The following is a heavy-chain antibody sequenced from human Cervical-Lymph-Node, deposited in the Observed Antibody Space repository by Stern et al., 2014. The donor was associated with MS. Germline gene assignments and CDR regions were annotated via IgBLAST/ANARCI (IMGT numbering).Heavy chain of an antibody. Sequence: QLQLQESGPGLVKPSETLSLTCTVSGGAVSDYYWTWIRQRPGKGLEWIGYISDTGTTNYNTSLHSRVTITLDTSQNQVSLRLRSVTAADTAVYYCARDPSTTASDWFFDLWGRGSLVTVSS. CDR1: GGAVSDYY. V-gene: IGHV4-59*02. J-gene: IGHJ2*01. D-gene: IGHD2-21*02. CDR3: ARDPSTTASDWFFDL. CDR2: ISDTGTT.